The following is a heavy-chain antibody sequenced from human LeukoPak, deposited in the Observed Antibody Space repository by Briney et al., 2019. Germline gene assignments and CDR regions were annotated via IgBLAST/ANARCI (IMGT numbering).Heavy chain of an antibody. J-gene: IGHJ4*02. V-gene: IGHV4-34*01. Sequence: SSETLSLTCAVYGGSFSGYYWSWIRQPPGKGLEWIGEINHSGSTNYNPSLKSRVTISVDTSKNQFSLKLSSVTAADTAVYYCARERRSSGYAGYWGQGTLVTVSS. CDR2: INHSGST. CDR3: ARERRSSGYAGY. D-gene: IGHD6-19*01. CDR1: GGSFSGYY.